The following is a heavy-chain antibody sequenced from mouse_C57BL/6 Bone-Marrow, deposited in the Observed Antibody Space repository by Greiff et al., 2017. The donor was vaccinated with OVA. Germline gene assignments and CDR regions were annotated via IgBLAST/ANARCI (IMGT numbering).Heavy chain of an antibody. V-gene: IGHV1-19*01. CDR2: INPYNGGT. J-gene: IGHJ3*01. CDR1: GYTFTDYY. CDR3: ATRGRVWFAD. Sequence: EVKLQESGPVLVKPGASVKMSCKASGYTFTDYYMNWVKQSHGKSLEWIGVINPYNGGTSYNQKFKGKATLTVDKSSSTAYMELNSLTSEDSAVYYCATRGRVWFADWGQGTLVTVSA.